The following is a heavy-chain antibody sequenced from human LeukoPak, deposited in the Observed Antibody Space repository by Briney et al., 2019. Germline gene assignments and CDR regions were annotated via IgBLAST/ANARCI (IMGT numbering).Heavy chain of an antibody. V-gene: IGHV3-30*02. CDR3: AKDRCSNGIGCYYYYMAV. Sequence: GGSLRLSCAASGFTVSSNYMSWVRQAPGKGLEWVAYIQYDGSNEQYADSVKGRFSISRDNSKNILFLQMNSLRAEDTAVYYCAKDRCSNGIGCYYYYMAVWGKGTTVTISS. CDR2: IQYDGSNE. D-gene: IGHD2-8*01. CDR1: GFTVSSNY. J-gene: IGHJ6*03.